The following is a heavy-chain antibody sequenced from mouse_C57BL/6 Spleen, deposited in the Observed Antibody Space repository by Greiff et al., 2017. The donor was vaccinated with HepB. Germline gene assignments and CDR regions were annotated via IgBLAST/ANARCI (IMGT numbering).Heavy chain of an antibody. V-gene: IGHV1-82*01. CDR2: IYPGDGDT. CDR3: ARSLNWDWYFDV. J-gene: IGHJ1*03. CDR1: GYAFSSSW. Sequence: QVQLQQSGPELVKPGASVKISCKASGYAFSSSWMNWVKQRPGKGLEWIGRIYPGDGDTNYNGKFKGKATLTAHKSSSTAYMQLSSLTSEDSAVYFCARSLNWDWYFDVWGTGTTVTVSS. D-gene: IGHD4-1*01.